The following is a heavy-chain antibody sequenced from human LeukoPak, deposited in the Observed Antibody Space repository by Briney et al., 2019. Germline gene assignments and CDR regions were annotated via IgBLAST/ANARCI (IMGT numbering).Heavy chain of an antibody. Sequence: ASVKVSCKASGYTFTSYGISWVRQAPGQGLEWMGWISAYNGNTNYAQKLQGRVTMTTDTSTSTAYMELRSLRSDDTAVYYCARDASSSSWPYYFDYWGQGTLVTGSS. CDR3: ARDASSSSWPYYFDY. CDR2: ISAYNGNT. V-gene: IGHV1-18*01. CDR1: GYTFTSYG. D-gene: IGHD6-13*01. J-gene: IGHJ4*02.